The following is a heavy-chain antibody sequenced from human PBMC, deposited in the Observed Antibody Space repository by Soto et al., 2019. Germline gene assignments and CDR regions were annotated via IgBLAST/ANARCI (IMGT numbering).Heavy chain of an antibody. CDR1: GGSVSSGSYY. V-gene: IGHV4-61*01. CDR2: IYYSGST. Sequence: KTSETLSLTCTVSGGSVSSGSYYWSWIRQPPGKGLEWIGYIYYSGSTSYNPSLKSRVTISVDTSKNQFSLKLSSVTAADTAVYYCARGKDIVMTTVTTHYYYYGMDVWGQGTTVTAP. D-gene: IGHD4-4*01. J-gene: IGHJ6*02. CDR3: ARGKDIVMTTVTTHYYYYGMDV.